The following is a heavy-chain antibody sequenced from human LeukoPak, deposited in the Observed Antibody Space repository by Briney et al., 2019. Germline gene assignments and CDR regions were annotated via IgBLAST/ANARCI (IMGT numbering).Heavy chain of an antibody. V-gene: IGHV1-69*01. CDR3: ARQRKDIVVVPAAITYYFDY. D-gene: IGHD2-2*01. CDR2: IIPIFGTA. CDR1: GGTFSSYA. J-gene: IGHJ4*02. Sequence: SVKVSCKASGGTFSSYAISWVRQAPGQGLEWMGGIIPIFGTANYAQKFQGRVTITADESTSTAYMELSSLRSEDTAVYYCARQRKDIVVVPAAITYYFDYWGQGTLVTVSS.